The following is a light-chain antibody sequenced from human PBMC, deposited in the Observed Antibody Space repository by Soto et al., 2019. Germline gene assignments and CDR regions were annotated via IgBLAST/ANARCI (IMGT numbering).Light chain of an antibody. J-gene: IGLJ2*01. Sequence: QSVLTQAPSASGTPGQRVTISCSGSSSNIGSNFVYWYQKFPGTAPKVLIYRNDQRPSGVPDRFSGSKSGTSASLAISGLRSEDEADDYCAVWGDSRHGSVAFGGGTKVTVL. CDR2: RND. CDR1: SSNIGSNF. CDR3: AVWGDSRHGSVA. V-gene: IGLV1-47*01.